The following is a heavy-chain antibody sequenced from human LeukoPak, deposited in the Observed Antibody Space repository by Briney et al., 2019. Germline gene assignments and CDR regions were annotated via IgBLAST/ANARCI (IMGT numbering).Heavy chain of an antibody. D-gene: IGHD6-13*01. J-gene: IGHJ4*02. Sequence: GSLRLSCAAXGFTFXSYWMHWVRQAPGKGLVWVSRINSDGSSTSYADSVKGRFTISRDNAKNTLYLQMNSLRAEDTAVYYCARAETSSSWPFDYWGQGTLVTVSS. CDR3: ARAETSSSWPFDY. V-gene: IGHV3-74*01. CDR2: INSDGSST. CDR1: GFTFXSYW.